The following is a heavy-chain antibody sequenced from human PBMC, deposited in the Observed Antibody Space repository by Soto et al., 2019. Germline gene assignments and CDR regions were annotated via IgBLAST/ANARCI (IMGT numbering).Heavy chain of an antibody. Sequence: QVQLQESGPGLVKPSQTLSLTCTVSGASINSVNYYWSWIRQHPGKGLEWIGYIYYSGNTHYNPSLKRRVTISVDTSENQFSLRLTSVTAADTAVYYCAREGGDGVDYWGQGTLVTVSS. J-gene: IGHJ4*02. CDR1: GASINSVNYY. CDR2: IYYSGNT. V-gene: IGHV4-31*02. D-gene: IGHD3-16*01. CDR3: AREGGDGVDY.